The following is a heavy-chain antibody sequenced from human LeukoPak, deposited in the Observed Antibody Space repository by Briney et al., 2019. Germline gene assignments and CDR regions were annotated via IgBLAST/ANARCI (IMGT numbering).Heavy chain of an antibody. V-gene: IGHV1-69*04. D-gene: IGHD4-23*01. CDR3: ATSGNGNWFDP. CDR2: IIPILGIA. J-gene: IGHJ5*02. CDR1: GGTFSSYA. Sequence: SVKVSCKASGGTFSSYAISWVRQAPGQGLEWMGRIIPILGIANYAQKFQGRVTITADKSTSTAYMELSSLRSEDTAVYYCATSGNGNWFDPWGQGTLVTVSS.